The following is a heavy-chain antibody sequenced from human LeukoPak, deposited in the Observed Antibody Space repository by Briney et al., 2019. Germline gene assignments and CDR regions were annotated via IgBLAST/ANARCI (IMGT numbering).Heavy chain of an antibody. CDR3: AKSRYSSGWPPGD. D-gene: IGHD6-19*01. V-gene: IGHV3-30*18. J-gene: IGHJ4*02. Sequence: GGSLRLSCAASGFTFSSYGMHWVRQAPGKGLEWVAVISYDGSNKYYADSVKGRFTISRDNSKNTLYLQMNSLRAEDTAVYYCAKSRYSSGWPPGDWGQGTLVTVSS. CDR2: ISYDGSNK. CDR1: GFTFSSYG.